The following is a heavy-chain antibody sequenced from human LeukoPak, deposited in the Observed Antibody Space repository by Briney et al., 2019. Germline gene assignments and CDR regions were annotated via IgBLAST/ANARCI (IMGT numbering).Heavy chain of an antibody. V-gene: IGHV3-53*01. CDR1: GFTVSSTY. CDR3: ARVVAERASNWNDVYYYYYGMDV. CDR2: IYSGGST. J-gene: IGHJ6*01. Sequence: GGSLRLSCAASGFTVSSTYMSWVRQAPGKGLEWVSVIYSGGSTYYADSVKGRFTISRDNAENALYLQMNGLRVEETAVYYCARVVAERASNWNDVYYYYYGMDVWGQGTTVTVSS. D-gene: IGHD1-1*01.